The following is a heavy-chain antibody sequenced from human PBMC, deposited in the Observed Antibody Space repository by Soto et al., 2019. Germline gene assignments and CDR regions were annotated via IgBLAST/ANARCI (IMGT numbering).Heavy chain of an antibody. Sequence: QVQLVQSGAEVKKPGASVKVSCKASGYTFTNYDINWVRQSTGQGLEWMGWMNPNSGNTGYAHQFQGRLTMSRNTAISTAYMELSSLSFEDTAVYYCASGVGSGYDDAFDMWGQGTVVTVSS. CDR2: MNPNSGNT. D-gene: IGHD5-12*01. CDR1: GYTFTNYD. V-gene: IGHV1-8*01. CDR3: ASGVGSGYDDAFDM. J-gene: IGHJ3*02.